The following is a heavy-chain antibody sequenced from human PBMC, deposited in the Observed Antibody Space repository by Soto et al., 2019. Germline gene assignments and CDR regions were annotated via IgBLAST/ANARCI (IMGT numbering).Heavy chain of an antibody. CDR1: GFTFSSYG. Sequence: GGSLRLSCAASGFTFSSYGMHWVRQAPGKGLEWVAVISYDGSNKYYADSVKGRFTISRDNSKNTLYLQMNSLRAEDTAVYYCAKDVAMVVAASEIHYYYGMDVWGQGTTVTVSS. CDR3: AKDVAMVVAASEIHYYYGMDV. CDR2: ISYDGSNK. J-gene: IGHJ6*02. V-gene: IGHV3-30*18. D-gene: IGHD2-15*01.